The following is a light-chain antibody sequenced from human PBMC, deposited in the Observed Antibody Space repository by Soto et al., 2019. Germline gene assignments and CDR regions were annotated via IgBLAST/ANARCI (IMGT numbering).Light chain of an antibody. Sequence: DIQMTTSPTSLSGSACSRVTKICRASQTISSWLAWYQQKPGKAPKLLIYKASTLKSGVPSRFSGSGSGTEFTLTISSLQPDDFATYYCQHYNSYSEAFGQGTKVDIK. CDR3: QHYNSYSEA. V-gene: IGKV1-5*03. CDR1: QTISSW. J-gene: IGKJ1*01. CDR2: KAS.